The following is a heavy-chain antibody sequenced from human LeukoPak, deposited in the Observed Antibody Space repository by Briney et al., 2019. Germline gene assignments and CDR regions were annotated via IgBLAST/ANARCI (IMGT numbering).Heavy chain of an antibody. CDR3: ARDYLGMSSSSWYRYFDY. V-gene: IGHV1-69*05. CDR1: GGTFSSYA. Sequence: ASVKVSCKASGGTFSSYAISWVRQAPGQGLEWMGGIIPIFGTANYAQKFQGRVTITTDESTSTAYMELSSLRSEDTAVYYCARDYLGMSSSSWYRYFDYWGQGTLVTVPS. J-gene: IGHJ4*02. D-gene: IGHD6-13*01. CDR2: IIPIFGTA.